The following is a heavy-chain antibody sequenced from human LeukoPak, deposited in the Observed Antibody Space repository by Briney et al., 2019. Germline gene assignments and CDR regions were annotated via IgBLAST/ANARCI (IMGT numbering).Heavy chain of an antibody. V-gene: IGHV3-7*04. Sequence: GGSLGLSCAASGFTFSSYWMSWVRQAPGKGLEWVANIKQDGSEKYYVDSAKGRFTISRDNAKNSLYLQMNSLRAEDTAVYYCARAGPYYYGSGSHWGQGTLVTVSS. CDR1: GFTFSSYW. J-gene: IGHJ4*02. CDR2: IKQDGSEK. CDR3: ARAGPYYYGSGSH. D-gene: IGHD3-10*01.